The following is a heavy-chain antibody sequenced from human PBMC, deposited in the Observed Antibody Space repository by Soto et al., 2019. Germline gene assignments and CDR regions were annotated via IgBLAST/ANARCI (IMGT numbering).Heavy chain of an antibody. Sequence: SETLSLTCTVSGGSISSYYWSWIRQPPGKGLEWIGYIYYSGSTNYNPSLKSRVTISVDTSKNQFSLKLSSVTAADTAVYYCARGVVVVAVTTGYAFDIWGQGTMVTVSS. J-gene: IGHJ3*02. D-gene: IGHD2-15*01. CDR1: GGSISSYY. CDR2: IYYSGST. CDR3: ARGVVVVAVTTGYAFDI. V-gene: IGHV4-59*08.